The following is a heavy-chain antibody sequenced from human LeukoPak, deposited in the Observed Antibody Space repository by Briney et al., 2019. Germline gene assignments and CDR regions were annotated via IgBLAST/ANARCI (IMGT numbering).Heavy chain of an antibody. CDR3: ARGLPYYYDSSGYYYFDY. V-gene: IGHV4-34*01. J-gene: IGHJ4*02. CDR1: GGSFSGYY. Sequence: SETLSLTCAVHGGSFSGYYWSWIRQPPGKGLEWIGEINHSGGTNYNPSLKSRVTISVDTSKNQFSLKLSSVTAADTAVYYCARGLPYYYDSSGYYYFDYWGQGTLVTVSS. CDR2: INHSGGT. D-gene: IGHD3-22*01.